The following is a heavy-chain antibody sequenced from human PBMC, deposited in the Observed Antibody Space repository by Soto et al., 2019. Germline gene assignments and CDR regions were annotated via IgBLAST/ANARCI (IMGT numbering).Heavy chain of an antibody. V-gene: IGHV2-5*02. D-gene: IGHD4-17*01. CDR3: AHRLYGPGDFDY. J-gene: IGHJ4*02. CDR1: GFSLSTSGVG. Sequence: SGPNAGEPTQTLTLTCTFSGFSLSTSGVGVGWIRQPPGKALEWLALIYWDDDKRYSPSLKSRLTITKDTSKNQVVLTMTNMDPVDTATYDCAHRLYGPGDFDYWGQGTLVTVSS. CDR2: IYWDDDK.